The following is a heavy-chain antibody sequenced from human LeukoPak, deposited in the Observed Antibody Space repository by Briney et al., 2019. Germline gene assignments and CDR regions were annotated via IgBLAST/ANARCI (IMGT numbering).Heavy chain of an antibody. V-gene: IGHV3-21*01. Sequence: GGSLRLSCAASGFTFSSYGMSWVRQAPGKGLEWVSSISSSSYIYYADSVKGRFTISRDNAKNSLYLQMNSLRAEDTAVYYCARAPPSSGYYYFDYWGQGTLVTVSS. D-gene: IGHD3-22*01. J-gene: IGHJ4*02. CDR2: ISSSSYI. CDR1: GFTFSSYG. CDR3: ARAPPSSGYYYFDY.